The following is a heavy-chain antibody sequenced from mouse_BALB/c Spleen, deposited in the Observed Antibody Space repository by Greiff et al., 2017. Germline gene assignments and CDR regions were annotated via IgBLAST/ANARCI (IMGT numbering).Heavy chain of an antibody. Sequence: QVTLKVSGPGILQPSQTLSLTCSFSGFSLSTSGMGVSWIRQPSGKGLEWLAHIYWDDDKRYNPSLKSRLTISKDTSRNQVFLKITSVDTADTATYYCARRANYGSMDDWGQGTSVTVSS. CDR2: IYWDDDK. CDR3: ARRANYGSMDD. J-gene: IGHJ4*01. CDR1: GFSLSTSGMG. V-gene: IGHV8-12*01. D-gene: IGHD1-1*01.